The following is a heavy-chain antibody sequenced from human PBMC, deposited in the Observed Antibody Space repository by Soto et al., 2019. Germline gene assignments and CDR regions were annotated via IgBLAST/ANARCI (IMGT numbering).Heavy chain of an antibody. CDR1: GCTCSSYA. J-gene: IGHJ6*03. V-gene: IGHV3-23*01. Sequence: TVGSLRLSCAASGCTCSSYAMSWVRQAPGKGLEWVSAISGSGGSTYYADSVKGRFTISRDNSKNTLYLQMNSLRAEDTAVYYCAKGVSSIYYYYMDVWGKGTTVTVSS. CDR2: ISGSGGST. D-gene: IGHD6-13*01. CDR3: AKGVSSIYYYYMDV.